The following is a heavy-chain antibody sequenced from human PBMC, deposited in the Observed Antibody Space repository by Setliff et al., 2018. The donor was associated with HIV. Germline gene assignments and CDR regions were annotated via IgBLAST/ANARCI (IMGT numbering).Heavy chain of an antibody. CDR1: GFTFKYAW. CDR3: ARSPYGDYGLDY. V-gene: IGHV3-20*04. D-gene: IGHD4-17*01. J-gene: IGHJ4*02. Sequence: GSLRLSCAASGFTFKYAWISWVRQAPGKGLEWVSGINWNGGSTGYADSVRGRFTISRDNAKNSLYLQMNTLRAEDTAVYFCARSPYGDYGLDYWGQGTLVTVSS. CDR2: INWNGGST.